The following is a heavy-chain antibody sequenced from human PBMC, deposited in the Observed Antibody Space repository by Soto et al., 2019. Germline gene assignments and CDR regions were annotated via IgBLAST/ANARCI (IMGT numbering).Heavy chain of an antibody. CDR3: ARRARGSGYYGYYYGMDV. Sequence: AAVKVSCQXSGYTFTSYVISWVRQAPGQGLEWMGWISAYNGNKKYAQKLKGRVTMTTDTSTRTAYMEMRSLRSEDTAVYYCARRARGSGYYGYYYGMDVWGQGTTVTVSS. J-gene: IGHJ6*02. D-gene: IGHD3-3*01. CDR1: GYTFTSYV. V-gene: IGHV1-18*01. CDR2: ISAYNGNK.